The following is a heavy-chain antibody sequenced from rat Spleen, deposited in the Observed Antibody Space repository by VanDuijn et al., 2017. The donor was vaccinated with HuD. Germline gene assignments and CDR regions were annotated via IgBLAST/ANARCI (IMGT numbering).Heavy chain of an antibody. D-gene: IGHD1-6*01. CDR3: AKDMMDTTDSTFDY. CDR1: GFTFSDYY. V-gene: IGHV5-25*01. Sequence: EVQLVESGGGLVQPGRSLKLSCAASGFTFSDYYMAWVRQAPSKGLEWVASISTGGGNTYYRDSVKGRFTISRDNAKNTLYLQMDSLRSEDTATYYCAKDMMDTTDSTFDYWGQGVMVTVSS. J-gene: IGHJ2*01. CDR2: ISTGGGNT.